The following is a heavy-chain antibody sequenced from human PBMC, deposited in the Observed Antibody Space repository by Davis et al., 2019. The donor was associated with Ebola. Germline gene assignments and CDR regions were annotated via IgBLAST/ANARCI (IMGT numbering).Heavy chain of an antibody. J-gene: IGHJ4*03. CDR3: ARRGAVLVAATDY. CDR2: IYPGDSDT. D-gene: IGHD2-15*01. V-gene: IGHV5-51*01. Sequence: KVSCKGSGYSFTSYWIGWVRQMPGKGLEWMGIIYPGDSDTRYSPSFQGQVTISADKSISTAYLQWSSLKASDTAMYYCARRGAVLVAATDYWGQGTTVTVSS. CDR1: GYSFTSYW.